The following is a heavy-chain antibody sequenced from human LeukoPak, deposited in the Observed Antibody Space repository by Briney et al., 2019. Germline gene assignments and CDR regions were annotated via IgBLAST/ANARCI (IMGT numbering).Heavy chain of an antibody. CDR1: GFTFSTYW. CDR3: ARRWVSGSNFDS. Sequence: GGFLRLSCAASGFTFSTYWMGWVRQAPGKGLEWVANIQQDGSEKYYVASVKGRFTISRDNAKNSLYLQMNSLRVEDTAVYYCARRWVSGSNFDSWGQGTLVTVSS. CDR2: IQQDGSEK. J-gene: IGHJ4*02. V-gene: IGHV3-7*01. D-gene: IGHD1-14*01.